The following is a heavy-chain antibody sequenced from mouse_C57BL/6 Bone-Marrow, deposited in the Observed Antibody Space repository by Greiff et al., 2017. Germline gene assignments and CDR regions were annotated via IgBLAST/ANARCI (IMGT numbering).Heavy chain of an antibody. CDR2: IYPGSGST. J-gene: IGHJ1*03. CDR3: GRKSSYVDWYFDV. V-gene: IGHV1-55*01. D-gene: IGHD1-1*01. Sequence: QVQLQQPGAELVKPGASVKMSCKASGYTFTSYWITWVKQRPGQGLEWIGDIYPGSGSTNYTEKFKSKATLTVDTSSSTAYMQLSSLTTDESAVFYCGRKSSYVDWYFDVWGTGTTVTVSS. CDR1: GYTFTSYW.